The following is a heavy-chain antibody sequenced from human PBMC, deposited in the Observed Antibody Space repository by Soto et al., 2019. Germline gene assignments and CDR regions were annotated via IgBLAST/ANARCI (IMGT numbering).Heavy chain of an antibody. CDR2: IYYSGST. CDR3: ARSYGDYSYI. Sequence: QVQLQESGPGLVKPSETLSLTCTVSGGSISSYYWSWIRQPPGKGLEWIGYIYYSGSTNYNPSLKSRVTISVDTSKNQFSLKLSSVTAADTAVYYCARSYGDYSYIWGQGTMVTVSS. J-gene: IGHJ3*02. CDR1: GGSISSYY. V-gene: IGHV4-59*01. D-gene: IGHD4-17*01.